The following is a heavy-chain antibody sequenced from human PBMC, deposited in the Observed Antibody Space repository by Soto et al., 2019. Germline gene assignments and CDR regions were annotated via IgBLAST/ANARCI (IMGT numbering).Heavy chain of an antibody. CDR1: GFTFSSYG. CDR3: ARDARWAYSSSPTNWFDP. V-gene: IGHV3-33*01. CDR2: IWYDGSNK. Sequence: QVQLVESGGGVVQPGRSLRLSCAASGFTFSSYGMHWVRQAPGKGLEWVAAIWYDGSNKYYADSVKGRFTISRDNSKNTLYLQMNSLRAEDTAVYYCARDARWAYSSSPTNWFDPWGQGTLVTVSS. J-gene: IGHJ5*02. D-gene: IGHD6-13*01.